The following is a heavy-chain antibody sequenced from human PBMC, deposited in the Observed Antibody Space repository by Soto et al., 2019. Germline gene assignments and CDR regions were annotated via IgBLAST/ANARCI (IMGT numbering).Heavy chain of an antibody. D-gene: IGHD3-3*01. V-gene: IGHV3-13*01. Sequence: GGSLRLSCAASGFTFSSYDMHWVLQATGKGLEWVSAIGTAGDTYYPGSVKGRFTISRENAKNSLYLQMNSLRAEDTAVYYCARGGDDFWSGPLHHGMDVWGQGTTVTVSS. J-gene: IGHJ6*02. CDR3: ARGGDDFWSGPLHHGMDV. CDR1: GFTFSSYD. CDR2: IGTAGDT.